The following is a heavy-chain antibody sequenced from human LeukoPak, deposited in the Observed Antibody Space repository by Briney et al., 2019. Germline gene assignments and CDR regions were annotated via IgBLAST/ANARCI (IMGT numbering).Heavy chain of an antibody. Sequence: SETLSLTCTVSGNSISSGDNYWSWIRQPAGKGLEWIERIYTSGSTNYNPSLKSRVTISGDTSKNQFSLRLSSVTAADTAVYYCAWRTYYDFWSGYLNFDYWGQGTLVTVSS. CDR3: AWRTYYDFWSGYLNFDY. J-gene: IGHJ4*02. V-gene: IGHV4-61*02. CDR2: IYTSGST. CDR1: GNSISSGDNY. D-gene: IGHD3-3*01.